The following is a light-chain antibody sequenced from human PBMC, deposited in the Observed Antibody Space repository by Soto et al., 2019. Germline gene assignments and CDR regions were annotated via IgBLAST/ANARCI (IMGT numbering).Light chain of an antibody. CDR3: QQRSNPFT. J-gene: IGKJ3*01. CDR2: DAS. V-gene: IGKV3-11*01. Sequence: EIVLTQSPATLSLSPGERATLSCRASQSVSSYLAWYQQKPGQAPRLLIYDASNRATGIPARCSGSGSGTDFTLTISSLEPEDFAVYYCQQRSNPFTFGPGTKVDIK. CDR1: QSVSSY.